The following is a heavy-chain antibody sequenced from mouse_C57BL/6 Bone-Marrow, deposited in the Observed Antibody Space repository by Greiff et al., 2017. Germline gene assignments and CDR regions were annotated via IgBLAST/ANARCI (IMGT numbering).Heavy chain of an antibody. CDR1: GFSLTSYA. CDR3: ARDYGYDGGYYYAMDY. V-gene: IGHV2-9-1*01. J-gene: IGHJ4*01. Sequence: QVQLKESGPGLVAPSQSLSITCTVSGFSLTSYAISWVRQPPGKGLEWLGVIWTGGATNYNSALKSRLSISKDNSKSQVFLKMNSLQTDDTARYYCARDYGYDGGYYYAMDYWGQGTSVTVSS. CDR2: IWTGGAT. D-gene: IGHD2-2*01.